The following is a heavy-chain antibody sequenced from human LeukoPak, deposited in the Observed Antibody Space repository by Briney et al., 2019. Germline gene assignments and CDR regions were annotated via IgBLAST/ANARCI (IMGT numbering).Heavy chain of an antibody. D-gene: IGHD6-19*01. CDR3: AKGSSGWYWRFDY. Sequence: PGGSLRLSRAASGFTFSSYAMSWVRQAPGKGLEWVSGISGGGGSTYYADSVKGRFTISRDNSKNTLYLQMNSLRAEDTAVYYCAKGSSGWYWRFDYWGQGTLVTVSS. CDR1: GFTFSSYA. CDR2: ISGGGGST. V-gene: IGHV3-23*01. J-gene: IGHJ4*02.